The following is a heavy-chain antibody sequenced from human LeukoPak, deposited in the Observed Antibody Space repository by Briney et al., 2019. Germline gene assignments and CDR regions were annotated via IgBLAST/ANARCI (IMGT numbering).Heavy chain of an antibody. CDR1: GFAFSTYW. CDR2: INTDGSST. Sequence: GGSLRLSCAASGFAFSTYWMHWVRQAPGKGLVWVSRINTDGSSTSYADSVKGRFTISRDNAKNTLYLQMNSLRAEDTAVYYCARVKAGTYDYWGQGTLVTVSS. V-gene: IGHV3-74*01. D-gene: IGHD1-7*01. CDR3: ARVKAGTYDY. J-gene: IGHJ4*02.